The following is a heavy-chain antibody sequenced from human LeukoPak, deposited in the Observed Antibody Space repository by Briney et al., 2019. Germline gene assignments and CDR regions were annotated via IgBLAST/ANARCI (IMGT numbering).Heavy chain of an antibody. J-gene: IGHJ3*01. Sequence: GGSLRLSCAASGFTFNTYNMNWVRQAPGKGLEWVSSISSSSSYKYYADSVKGRFTISRDDSKNTLYLQMDSLTAEDAAVFYCAKGAYGNFGPGTHYVDAFNFWGQGTVVTVSS. CDR3: AKGAYGNFGPGTHYVDAFNF. D-gene: IGHD3-10*01. V-gene: IGHV3-21*01. CDR1: GFTFNTYN. CDR2: ISSSSSYK.